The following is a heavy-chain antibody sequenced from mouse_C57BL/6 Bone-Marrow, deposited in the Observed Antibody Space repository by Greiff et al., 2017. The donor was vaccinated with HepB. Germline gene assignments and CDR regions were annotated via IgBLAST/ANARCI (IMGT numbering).Heavy chain of an antibody. J-gene: IGHJ4*01. CDR1: GYTFTSYW. V-gene: IGHV1-55*01. Sequence: VKLQQPGAELVKPGASVKMSCKASGYTFTSYWITWVKQRPGQGLEWIGDIYPGSGSTNYNEKFKSKATLTVDTSSSTAYMQLSSLTSEDSEVYYCASGGYPYYAMDYWGQGTSVTVSS. CDR3: ASGGYPYYAMDY. D-gene: IGHD1-1*02. CDR2: IYPGSGST.